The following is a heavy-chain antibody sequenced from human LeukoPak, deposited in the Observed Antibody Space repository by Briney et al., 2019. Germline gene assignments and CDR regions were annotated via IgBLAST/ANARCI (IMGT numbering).Heavy chain of an antibody. CDR1: GFTFTTYW. D-gene: IGHD2-8*01. Sequence: GGSLRLSCAASGFTFTTYWMAWVRQAPGRGLEWVANIKQDGSEAVYADSVRGRFTISRDNAKNSLYLQMNSLRVEDTAVYYCSNGIYDRSYWGQGTLVTVSS. CDR2: IKQDGSEA. V-gene: IGHV3-7*01. CDR3: SNGIYDRSY. J-gene: IGHJ4*02.